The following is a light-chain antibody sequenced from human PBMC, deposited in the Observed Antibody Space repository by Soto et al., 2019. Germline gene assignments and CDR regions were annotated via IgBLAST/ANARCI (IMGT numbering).Light chain of an antibody. V-gene: IGKV3-20*01. CDR1: QSVSSNY. CDR3: QQYGGSPRVT. J-gene: IGKJ4*01. Sequence: EIVLTQSPGTLSLSPGERVTLSCRASQSVSSNYLAWYQQKPGQAPRLLIYSASSRATGIPDRFSGSGSGTDFTLTINRLEPEDFAVSYCQQYGGSPRVTFGGGTKVEIK. CDR2: SAS.